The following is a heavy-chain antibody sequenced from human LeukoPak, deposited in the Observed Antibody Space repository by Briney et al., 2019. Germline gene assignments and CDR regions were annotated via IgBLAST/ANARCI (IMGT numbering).Heavy chain of an antibody. V-gene: IGHV3-21*01. J-gene: IGHJ4*02. CDR2: ITSSNSL. CDR1: GFTFSSYS. D-gene: IGHD4-23*01. Sequence: GGSLRLSCAASGFTFSSYSMNWVRQAPGKGLEWVSSITSSNSLYYADSMKGRFTISRDNAQNSVYLQMNSLRAEDTAVYYCARASAGNFGQWGQGTLVTVSS. CDR3: ARASAGNFGQ.